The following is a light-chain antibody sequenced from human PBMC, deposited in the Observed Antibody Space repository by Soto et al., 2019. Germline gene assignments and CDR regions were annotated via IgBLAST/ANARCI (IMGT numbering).Light chain of an antibody. Sequence: DLQMTQSPSTLSASVGDRVTITCRASQSLSTSLAWYQQKPGKAPNLLIYKASTLESGVPSRFSGSGSGTEFTLTISSLQPDDFATYYCHHYTASPTFGPGTKVDI. CDR1: QSLSTS. CDR2: KAS. CDR3: HHYTASPT. V-gene: IGKV1-5*03. J-gene: IGKJ3*01.